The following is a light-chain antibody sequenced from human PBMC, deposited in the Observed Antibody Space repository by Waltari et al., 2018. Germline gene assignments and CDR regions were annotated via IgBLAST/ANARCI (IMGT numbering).Light chain of an antibody. V-gene: IGLV1-40*01. J-gene: IGLJ3*02. CDR3: QCYDSSLSGSL. CDR2: GNT. CDR1: SSNIGAGYA. Sequence: QSVLTQPPSVSGAPGQRVTISCTGSSSNIGAGYAVHWYQQLPGTAPKLLIYGNTNRPSGVPDLFSGSKSGTSASLAITGLQAEDEADYYCQCYDSSLSGSLFGGGTKLTVL.